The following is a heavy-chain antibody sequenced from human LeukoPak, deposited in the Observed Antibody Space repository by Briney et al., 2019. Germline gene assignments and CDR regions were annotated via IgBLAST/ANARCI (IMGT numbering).Heavy chain of an antibody. CDR1: GGSISSGGYY. CDR2: IYYSGST. J-gene: IGHJ4*02. CDR3: ARVWLRYTFDY. V-gene: IGHV4-30-4*08. D-gene: IGHD5-12*01. Sequence: SETLSLTCTVSGGSISSGGYYWSWIRQPPGKGLEWIGYIYYSGSTYYNPSLKSRVTISVDTSKNQFSLKLSSVTAADTAVYYCARVWLRYTFDYWGQGTLVTVSS.